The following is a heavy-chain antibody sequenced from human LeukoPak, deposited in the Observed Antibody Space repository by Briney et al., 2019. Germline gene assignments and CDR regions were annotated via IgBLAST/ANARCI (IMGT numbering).Heavy chain of an antibody. V-gene: IGHV3-11*03. CDR1: AFTVSSNY. CDR2: IGGSGADT. D-gene: IGHD6-6*01. J-gene: IGHJ5*02. CDR3: AKTLVASPGNTGGP. Sequence: RGSLRLSCAASAFTVSSNYMSWVRQAPGKGLEWLSYIGGSGADTNYADSVKGRFTTSRDNAKSSLYLQMNSLRAEDTAVYYCAKTLVASPGNTGGPWGQGTLVTVSS.